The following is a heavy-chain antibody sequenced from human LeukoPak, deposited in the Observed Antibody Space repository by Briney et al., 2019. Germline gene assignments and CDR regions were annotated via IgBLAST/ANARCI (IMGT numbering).Heavy chain of an antibody. J-gene: IGHJ4*02. Sequence: SETLSLTCTVSGGSISSYYWSWIRQPPGKGLEWIGYIYYSGSTNYNPSLKSRVTISVDTSKNQFSLKLSYVTAADTAVYCCAREKEGLAAAGFDNWGQGTLVTVSS. CDR3: AREKEGLAAAGFDN. CDR1: GGSISSYY. CDR2: IYYSGST. D-gene: IGHD6-13*01. V-gene: IGHV4-59*01.